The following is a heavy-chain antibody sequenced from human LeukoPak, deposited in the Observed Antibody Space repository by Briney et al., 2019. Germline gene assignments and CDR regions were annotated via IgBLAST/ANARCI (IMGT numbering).Heavy chain of an antibody. Sequence: GGSLRLACAASGFTFSSYAMTWVRQAPGMELEWVSTIKSHGDNTYYSDSVKGRFTITRDNSRNTLFLQMNNLRAEDTAVYYCAKSTREPAGYFQHWGQGTLVTVSS. CDR1: GFTFSSYA. J-gene: IGHJ1*01. CDR2: IKSHGDNT. V-gene: IGHV3-23*01. CDR3: AKSTREPAGYFQH.